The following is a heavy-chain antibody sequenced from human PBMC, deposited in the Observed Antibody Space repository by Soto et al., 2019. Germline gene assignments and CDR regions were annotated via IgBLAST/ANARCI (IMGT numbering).Heavy chain of an antibody. D-gene: IGHD3-22*01. CDR2: IKSKTDGGTT. J-gene: IGHJ4*02. CDR1: GFTFSNAW. V-gene: IGHV3-15*07. Sequence: GGSLRLSCAASGFTFSNAWMNWVRQAPGKGLEWVGRIKSKTDGGTTDYAAPVKDRFTISRDDSKKKMYLQMNSLKTEDTAVYYCTTDPTYDSSGHHVDYWGQGTLVTVSS. CDR3: TTDPTYDSSGHHVDY.